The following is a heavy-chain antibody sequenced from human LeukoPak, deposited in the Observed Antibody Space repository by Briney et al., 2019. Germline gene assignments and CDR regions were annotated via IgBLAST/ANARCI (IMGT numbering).Heavy chain of an antibody. Sequence: PSETLSLTCNVSGGSISGYHWSWIRQPPGKGLEWLGYIYYSGSSNYNPSLKSRVTISVDTSKNQFSLKLSSVTAADTAVYYCARVPRSYYYYYYMDVWGKGATVTVSS. V-gene: IGHV4-59*01. CDR2: IYYSGSS. CDR3: ARVPRSYYYYYYMDV. CDR1: GGSISGYH. J-gene: IGHJ6*03.